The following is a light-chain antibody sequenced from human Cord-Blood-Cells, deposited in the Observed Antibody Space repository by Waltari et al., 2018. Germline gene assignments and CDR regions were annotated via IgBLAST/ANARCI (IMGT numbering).Light chain of an antibody. J-gene: IGKJ2*01. Sequence: DIQMTQSPSSLSASVGDRVTITCRASQIISSYLNWYQQKPGKAPKHLIYAASSLQSGVPSRFSGSGSGTEFTLTVSSLQPEDFATYYCQQSYSTPYTFGQGTKLEIK. CDR1: QIISSY. V-gene: IGKV1-39*01. CDR2: AAS. CDR3: QQSYSTPYT.